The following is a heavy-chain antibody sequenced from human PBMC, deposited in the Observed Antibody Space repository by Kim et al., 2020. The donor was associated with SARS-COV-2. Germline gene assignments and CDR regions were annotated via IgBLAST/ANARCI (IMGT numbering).Heavy chain of an antibody. CDR2: IYCGNSDT. Sequence: GASLKISCKGFRYTFTSYWIAWVRQMPGKGLEWMGIIYCGNSDTIYSPSFQGQVTLSVDRSINSAFLQWSSLEASDTATYYCARHGAAASGLDYWGQGTLVTVSS. J-gene: IGHJ4*02. D-gene: IGHD6-13*01. V-gene: IGHV5-51*01. CDR1: RYTFTSYW. CDR3: ARHGAAASGLDY.